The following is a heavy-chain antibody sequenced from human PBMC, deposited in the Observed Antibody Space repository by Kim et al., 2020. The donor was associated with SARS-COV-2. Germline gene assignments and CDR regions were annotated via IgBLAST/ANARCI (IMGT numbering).Heavy chain of an antibody. V-gene: IGHV3-33*06. CDR1: GFTFSSYG. J-gene: IGHJ6*02. CDR2: IWYDGSNK. Sequence: GGSLRLSCAASGFTFSSYGMHWVRQAPGKGLEWVAVIWYDGSNKYYADSVKGRFTISRDNSKNTLYLQMNSLRAEDTAVYYCAKDGYSGGTAMVSNYYYYGMDVWGQGTTVTVSS. D-gene: IGHD5-18*01. CDR3: AKDGYSGGTAMVSNYYYYGMDV.